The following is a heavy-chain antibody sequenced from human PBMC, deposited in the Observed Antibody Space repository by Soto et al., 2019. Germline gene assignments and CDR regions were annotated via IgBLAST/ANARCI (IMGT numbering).Heavy chain of an antibody. V-gene: IGHV5-51*01. D-gene: IGHD4-4*01. Sequence: PGQALKISCEGSLYSFTSYWIRRVLHGPWKGLEWMGIICPGESDTRYSPSFQGQVTISADKSISTAYLQWSSLKASDTAMYYCAGGQLYSSTFDIWSQGTMVTVSS. J-gene: IGHJ3*02. CDR1: LYSFTSYW. CDR2: ICPGESDT. CDR3: AGGQLYSSTFDI.